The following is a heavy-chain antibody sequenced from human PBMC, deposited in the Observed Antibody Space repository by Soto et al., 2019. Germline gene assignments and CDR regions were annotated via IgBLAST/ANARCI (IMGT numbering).Heavy chain of an antibody. J-gene: IGHJ4*02. CDR1: GFTFSDYY. D-gene: IGHD2-15*01. V-gene: IGHV3-11*06. Sequence: GGSLRLSCAASGFTFSDYYMSCILQAPCKCLALFSYISSSSSYTNYAASVTGRFTLSRDTAKNSLYLQMNSLRAEDTAVYYCARDQYCSGGSCYKDYWGQGTLVTVSS. CDR3: ARDQYCSGGSCYKDY. CDR2: ISSSSSYT.